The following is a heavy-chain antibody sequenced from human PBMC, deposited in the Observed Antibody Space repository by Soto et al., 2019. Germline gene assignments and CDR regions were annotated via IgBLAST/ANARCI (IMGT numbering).Heavy chain of an antibody. CDR3: ASLGVGDWANYYYYYGMDV. CDR2: VTANGGST. CDR1: GFTFSVFA. V-gene: IGHV3-23*01. Sequence: GGSLRLSCAATGFTFSVFAMTWVRQAPGKGLEWVSAVTANGGSTYSADSVKGRFTISRDNSKNTLFLQMNSLRAEDTAVYYCASLGVGDWANYYYYYGMDVWGQGTTVTVSS. D-gene: IGHD2-21*02. J-gene: IGHJ6*02.